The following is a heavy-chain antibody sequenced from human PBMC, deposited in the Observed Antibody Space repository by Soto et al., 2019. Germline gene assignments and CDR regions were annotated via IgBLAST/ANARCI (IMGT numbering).Heavy chain of an antibody. V-gene: IGHV3-7*01. CDR1: GFTFNSYW. J-gene: IGHJ3*01. CDR2: INTDGSQK. CDR3: ARVSRRNTFDV. Sequence: LRLSCAASGFTFNSYWMTWVRQAPGKGLEWVANINTDGSQKHSVDSVKGRFTFSRDNGKNSLYLQMNSLRVEDTAVYYCARVSRRNTFDVWGQGTMVTVSS.